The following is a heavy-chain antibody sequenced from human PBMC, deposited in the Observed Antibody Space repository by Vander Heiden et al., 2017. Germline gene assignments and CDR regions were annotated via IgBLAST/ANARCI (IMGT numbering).Heavy chain of an antibody. D-gene: IGHD3-22*01. CDR1: GFTFCGYR. V-gene: IGHV3-48*02. CDR2: SSSSSSTI. Sequence: EVQLVESGGGLVQPGGSLRLSCAVSGFTFCGYRMNRVRRGPGKVLEWVSDSSSSSSTIYYADAGKGRFTISRDNAKNSLYMQMNRMREEDTAVYYCAKDRGYDDSSETFDYWGQGTLVTVSS. CDR3: AKDRGYDDSSETFDY. J-gene: IGHJ4*02.